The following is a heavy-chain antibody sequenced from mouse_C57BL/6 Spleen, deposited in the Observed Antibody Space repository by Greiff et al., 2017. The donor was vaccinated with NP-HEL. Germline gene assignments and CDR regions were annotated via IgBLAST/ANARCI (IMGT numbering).Heavy chain of an antibody. CDR3: ARSNPPSF. J-gene: IGHJ3*01. V-gene: IGHV5-4*01. CDR1: GFTFSSYA. D-gene: IGHD2-5*01. CDR2: ISDGGSYT. Sequence: DVQLVESGGGLVKPGGSLKLSCAASGFTFSSYAMSWVRQTPEKRLEWVATISDGGSYTYYPDNVKGRFTISRDNAKNNLYLQMSHLKSEDTAMYYCARSNPPSFWGQGTLVTVSA.